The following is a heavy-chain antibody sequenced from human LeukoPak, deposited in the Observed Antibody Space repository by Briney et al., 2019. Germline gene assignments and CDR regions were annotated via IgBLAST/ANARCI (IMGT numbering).Heavy chain of an antibody. CDR2: IYTSGST. J-gene: IGHJ4*02. CDR1: GGSFSSYY. V-gene: IGHV4-4*07. CDR3: AGDYGDYVKY. Sequence: PSETLSLTCAVYGGSFSSYYWSWIRQPAGKGLEWVGRIYTSGSTNYNPSLKSRVTMSVDTSKNQFSLKLSSVTAADTAVYYCAGDYGDYVKYWGQGTLVTVSS. D-gene: IGHD4-17*01.